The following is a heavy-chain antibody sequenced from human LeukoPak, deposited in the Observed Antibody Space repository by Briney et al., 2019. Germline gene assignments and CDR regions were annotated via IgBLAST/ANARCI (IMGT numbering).Heavy chain of an antibody. CDR1: GFTFSSYG. J-gene: IGHJ4*02. CDR2: IWYDGRNK. Sequence: PGGSLRLSCVASGFTFSSYGMHWVRQAPGKGLEWVAVIWYDGRNKYYGDSVKGRFTISRDNSKNTLYLQMNSLRAEDTAVYYCAREEGIAVAGRGFDYWGQGTLVTVSS. CDR3: AREEGIAVAGRGFDY. D-gene: IGHD6-19*01. V-gene: IGHV3-33*01.